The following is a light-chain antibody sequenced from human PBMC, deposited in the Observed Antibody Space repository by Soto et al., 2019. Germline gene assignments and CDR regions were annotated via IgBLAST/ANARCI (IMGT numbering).Light chain of an antibody. CDR2: EVG. CDR1: GSDISAYNY. J-gene: IGLJ1*01. CDR3: SSYAGSSNV. V-gene: IGLV2-14*01. Sequence: QSALTQPASVSGSPGQSITISCTGTGSDISAYNYVSWYQQHPGKAPKLMIYEVGDRPSGLSNRFSGSKSGNTASLTISRLQAEDEADYYCSSYAGSSNVFGTGTKLTVL.